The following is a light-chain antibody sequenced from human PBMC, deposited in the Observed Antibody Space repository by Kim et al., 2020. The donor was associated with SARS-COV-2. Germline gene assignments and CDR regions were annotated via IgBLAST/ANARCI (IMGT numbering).Light chain of an antibody. J-gene: IGKJ5*01. CDR3: KHCGNSPPIT. CDR1: QSVSSSY. V-gene: IGKV3-20*01. CDR2: GAS. Sequence: EIVLTQSPCTLSLSPGERATLSCRASQSVSSSYLAWLQQRPGQAPRLLIYGASSRATSIPDRFSCSGSGADFTLTISRLEPEDFALYYCKHCGNSPPITLGLGARLGI.